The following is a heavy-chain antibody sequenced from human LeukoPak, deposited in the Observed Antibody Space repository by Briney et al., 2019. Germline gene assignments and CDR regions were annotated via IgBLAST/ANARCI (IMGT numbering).Heavy chain of an antibody. Sequence: SETLSLTCAVYGGSFSGYYWSWIRQPPGKGLVWTGEINHSGSTNYNPSLKSRVTISVDTSKNQFSLKLSSVTAADTAVYYCARLRAPGYSSSWGNYFDYWGQGTLVTVSS. CDR1: GGSFSGYY. D-gene: IGHD6-13*01. CDR3: ARLRAPGYSSSWGNYFDY. V-gene: IGHV4-34*01. CDR2: INHSGST. J-gene: IGHJ4*02.